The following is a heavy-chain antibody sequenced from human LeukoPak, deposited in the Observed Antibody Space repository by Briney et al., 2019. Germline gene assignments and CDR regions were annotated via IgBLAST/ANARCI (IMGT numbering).Heavy chain of an antibody. CDR3: ARDVENDYGDCAPY. D-gene: IGHD4-17*01. CDR1: GGTFSSYA. CDR2: IIPIFGTA. Sequence: SVKVSCKASGGTFSSYAISWVRQAPGQGLEWMGRIIPIFGTANYAQKFQGRVTITTDESTSTAYMELSSLRSEDTAVYYCARDVENDYGDCAPYWGQGTLVTVSS. V-gene: IGHV1-69*05. J-gene: IGHJ4*02.